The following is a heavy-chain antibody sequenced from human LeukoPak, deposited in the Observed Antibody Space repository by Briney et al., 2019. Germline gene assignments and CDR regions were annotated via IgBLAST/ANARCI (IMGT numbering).Heavy chain of an antibody. CDR2: VDPSDSYT. J-gene: IGHJ4*02. CDR3: ARHTVQYCSSTSCYNY. V-gene: IGHV5-10-1*01. CDR1: GYSFTSYW. Sequence: GESLKISCKGSGYSFTSYWISWVRQMPGKGLEWMGRVDPSDSYTNYSPSFQGHVTISADKSISTAYLQWSSLKVSDTAMYYCARHTVQYCSSTSCYNYWGQGTLVTVSS. D-gene: IGHD2-2*02.